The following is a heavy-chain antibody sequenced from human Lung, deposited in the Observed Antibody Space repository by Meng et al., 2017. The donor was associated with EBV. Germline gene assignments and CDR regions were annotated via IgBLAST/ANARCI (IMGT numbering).Heavy chain of an antibody. CDR2: IYYSGST. V-gene: IGHV4-30-4*01. Sequence: VQLQVLGPGLVQPSQTSSLTCTVSGGSISSGDYYWSWIRQPPGKGLEWIGYIYYSGSTYYNPSLKSRVTISVDTSKNQFSLKLSSVTAADTAVYYCARLRLVWMFDYWGQGALVTVSS. J-gene: IGHJ4*02. CDR1: GGSISSGDYY. CDR3: ARLRLVWMFDY. D-gene: IGHD6-19*01.